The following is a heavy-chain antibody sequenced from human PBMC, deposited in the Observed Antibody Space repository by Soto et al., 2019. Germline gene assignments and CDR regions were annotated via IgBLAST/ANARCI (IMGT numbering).Heavy chain of an antibody. Sequence: SETLSLTCTVSGGSISSYYWSWIRQPAGKGLEWIGRIYTSGSTNYNPSLKSRVTMSVDTSKNQFSLKLSSVTAADTAVYYCAREGARIAAAGIPDYWAREPWTPSPQ. D-gene: IGHD6-13*01. V-gene: IGHV4-4*07. J-gene: IGHJ4*02. CDR1: GGSISSYY. CDR2: IYTSGST. CDR3: AREGARIAAAGIPDY.